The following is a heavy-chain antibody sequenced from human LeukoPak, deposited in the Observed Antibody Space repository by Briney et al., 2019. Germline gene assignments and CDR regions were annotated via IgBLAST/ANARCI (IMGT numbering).Heavy chain of an antibody. V-gene: IGHV4-31*03. CDR3: ARGIVVVTARDLRFDY. CDR1: GGSISSGGYY. CDR2: IYYSGST. J-gene: IGHJ4*02. D-gene: IGHD2-21*02. Sequence: SQTLSLTCTVSGGSISSGGYYWSWVRQHPGKGLEWIGYIYYSGSTYYNPSLKSRVTISVDASKNQFSLKLSSVTAADTAVYYCARGIVVVTARDLRFDYWGQGTLVTVSS.